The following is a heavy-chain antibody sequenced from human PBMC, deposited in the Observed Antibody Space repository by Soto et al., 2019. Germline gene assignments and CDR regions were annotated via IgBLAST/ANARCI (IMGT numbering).Heavy chain of an antibody. CDR2: ISGSGGSS. CDR3: AGRGEVEVTGFVY. V-gene: IGHV3-23*01. D-gene: IGHD3-22*01. CDR1: GFTFINYG. Sequence: PGGSLRLSWAAPGFTFINYGMGCVRQAPGKGLEWVSSISGSGGSSYHADSVRGRITISRDNSKNTLFLQMNNLRAEDTAIYYCAGRGEVEVTGFVYWGQGTMVTVSS. J-gene: IGHJ4*02.